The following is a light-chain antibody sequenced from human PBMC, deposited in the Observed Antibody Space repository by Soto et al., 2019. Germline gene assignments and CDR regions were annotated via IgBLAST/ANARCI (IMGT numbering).Light chain of an antibody. CDR3: QQYISCCS. J-gene: IGKJ1*01. Sequence: DILMTQSPSTLSASVGDRVTITCRASQSISSWLAWYQQKPGKAPKLLIYKASSLESGVPSRFSGSGSGTEFTLTISSLQPDDFATYYCQQYISCCSFGQGTKVEI. CDR1: QSISSW. CDR2: KAS. V-gene: IGKV1-5*03.